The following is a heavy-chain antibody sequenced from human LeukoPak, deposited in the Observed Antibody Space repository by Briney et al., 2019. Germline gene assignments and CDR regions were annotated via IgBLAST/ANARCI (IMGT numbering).Heavy chain of an antibody. CDR3: ARVRIAVAGFDY. D-gene: IGHD6-19*01. V-gene: IGHV4-59*01. CDR2: IYYSGST. J-gene: IGHJ4*02. Sequence: SETLSLTCTVSGGSISSYYWSWIRQPPGKGLEWIGFIYYSGSTNYNPSLKSRVTISVDTSKNQFSLRLSSVIAADTAVYYCARVRIAVAGFDYWGQGTLVTVSS. CDR1: GGSISSYY.